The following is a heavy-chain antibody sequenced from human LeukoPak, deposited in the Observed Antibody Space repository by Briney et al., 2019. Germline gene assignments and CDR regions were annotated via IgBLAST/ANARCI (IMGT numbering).Heavy chain of an antibody. Sequence: GGSLRLSCAASGLAFSAYRMHWVRQAPRKGLVWVSRISTDGYTTGYADFVQGRFTASRDNSKNTLYLQMNSLRAEDTAVYYCARGGVTLIVPILWGQGTLVTVSS. CDR2: ISTDGYTT. D-gene: IGHD3-22*01. V-gene: IGHV3-74*01. CDR1: GLAFSAYR. CDR3: ARGGVTLIVPIL. J-gene: IGHJ4*02.